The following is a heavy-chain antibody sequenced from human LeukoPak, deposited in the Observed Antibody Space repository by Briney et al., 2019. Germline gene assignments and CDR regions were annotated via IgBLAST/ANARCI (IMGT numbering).Heavy chain of an antibody. V-gene: IGHV1-3*01. CDR1: GYTFTSYA. CDR2: INAGNDNT. CDR3: ARDHGYCTGGTCYPNWFDP. J-gene: IGHJ5*02. D-gene: IGHD2-15*01. Sequence: GASVKVSCKASGYTFTSYAMHWVRQAPGQRLEWMGWINAGNDNTKYSQKFQGRVTITRDTSASTAYMELSSLRSEDTAVYYCARDHGYCTGGTCYPNWFDPWGQGTLVTVSS.